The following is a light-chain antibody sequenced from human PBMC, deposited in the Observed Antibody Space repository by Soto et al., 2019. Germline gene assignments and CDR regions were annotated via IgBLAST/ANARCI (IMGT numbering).Light chain of an antibody. CDR1: SNDVGFNNY. CDR3: SSYTVSGSWV. V-gene: IGLV2-14*01. Sequence: QSALTQPASVSGSPGLSITISCTGTSNDVGFNNYVSWFQQHPGKAPKLIIYEVTNRPSGVSGRFSGSKSDNTASLTISGLQPEDEADYYCSSYTVSGSWVFGGGTKVTVL. J-gene: IGLJ3*02. CDR2: EVT.